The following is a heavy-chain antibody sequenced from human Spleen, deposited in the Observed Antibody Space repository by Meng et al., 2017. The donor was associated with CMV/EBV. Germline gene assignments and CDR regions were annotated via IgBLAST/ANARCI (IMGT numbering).Heavy chain of an antibody. J-gene: IGHJ4*02. CDR1: GGSFSGYY. CDR2: IYYSGST. Sequence: QVQLQRWGAGLLKPSETLSLTCAVYGGSFSGYYWSWIRQPPGKGLEWIGYIYYSGSTYYNPSLKSRVTISVDTSKNQFSLKLSSVTAADTAVYYCARKREGDFNYWGQGTLVTVSS. D-gene: IGHD6-25*01. V-gene: IGHV4-34*01. CDR3: ARKREGDFNY.